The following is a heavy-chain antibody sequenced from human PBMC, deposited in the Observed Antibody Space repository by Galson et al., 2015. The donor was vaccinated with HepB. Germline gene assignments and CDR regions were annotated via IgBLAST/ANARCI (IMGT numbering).Heavy chain of an antibody. CDR1: GYTFTSYG. V-gene: IGHV1-18*04. D-gene: IGHD3-22*01. J-gene: IGHJ4*02. Sequence: SVKVSCKASGYTFTSYGISWVRQAPGQGLEWMGWISAYNGNTNYAQKLQGRVTMTTDTSTSTAYMELRSLRSDDTAVYYCARMNYYDSSGYFDYWGQGTLVTVSS. CDR3: ARMNYYDSSGYFDY. CDR2: ISAYNGNT.